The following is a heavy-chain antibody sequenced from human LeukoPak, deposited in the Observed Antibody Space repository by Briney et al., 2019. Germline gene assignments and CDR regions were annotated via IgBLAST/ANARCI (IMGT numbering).Heavy chain of an antibody. CDR2: INWNSDNI. J-gene: IGHJ3*02. CDR1: GFTFNDHA. Sequence: GGSLRLSCAASGFTFNDHAMYWVRQAPGKGLEWVSGINWNSDNIGYADSVKGRFTISRDDAKKSLFLQMNSLRTEDTALYHCARASYYYDTTGLGAVDIWGQGTMVTVSS. D-gene: IGHD3-22*01. CDR3: ARASYYYDTTGLGAVDI. V-gene: IGHV3-9*01.